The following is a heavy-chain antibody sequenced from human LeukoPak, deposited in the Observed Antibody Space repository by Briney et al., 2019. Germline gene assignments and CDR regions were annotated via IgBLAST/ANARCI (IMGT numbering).Heavy chain of an antibody. Sequence: PRGSLRLSCAASGFTFNTLAMSRARLAPGKVLEWVATVSGSGDKTYYADSVKGRFTVSRDNFKNTVSLQMNSLRADDTAIYYCAKDSLGAPSTDAWGQGTLVTVSS. D-gene: IGHD1-26*01. V-gene: IGHV3-23*01. CDR1: GFTFNTLA. J-gene: IGHJ5*02. CDR2: VSGSGDKT. CDR3: AKDSLGAPSTDA.